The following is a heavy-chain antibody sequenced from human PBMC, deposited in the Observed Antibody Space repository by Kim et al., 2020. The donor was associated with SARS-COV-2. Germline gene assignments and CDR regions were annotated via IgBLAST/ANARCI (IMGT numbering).Heavy chain of an antibody. CDR3: AKRVDYDFWRPSPPRFDY. J-gene: IGHJ4*02. D-gene: IGHD3-3*01. V-gene: IGHV3-23*01. Sequence: GRCTITRDNSKSTLYLQMNSRRAEDTAVYYCAKRVDYDFWRPSPPRFDYWGQGTLVTVSS.